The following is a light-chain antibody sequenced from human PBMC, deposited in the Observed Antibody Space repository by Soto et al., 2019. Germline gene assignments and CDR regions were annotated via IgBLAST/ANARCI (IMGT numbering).Light chain of an antibody. CDR1: SSDVGSYNL. CDR3: CSCTGSSTS. J-gene: IGLJ2*01. CDR2: EGN. Sequence: QSALTQPASVSGSPGQSITMSCAGASSDVGSYNLVSWYQQYPGKAPKLIIYEGNKRPSGVSNRFSGSGSGNTASLTISGLQAEDAADYYCCSCTGSSTSVGGGTKLTVL. V-gene: IGLV2-23*01.